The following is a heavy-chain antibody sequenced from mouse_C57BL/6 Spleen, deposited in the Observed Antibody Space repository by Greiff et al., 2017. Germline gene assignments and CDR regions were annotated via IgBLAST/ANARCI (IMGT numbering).Heavy chain of an antibody. CDR2: INPNNGGT. J-gene: IGHJ1*03. CDR1: GYTFTDYY. CDR3: ARRSTWYFDV. V-gene: IGHV1-26*01. Sequence: VQLQQSGPELVKPGASVKISCKASGYTFTDYYMNWVKQSHGKSLEWIGDINPNNGGTSYNQKFKGKATLTVDKSSSTAYMELRSLTSEDSAVYYCARRSTWYFDVWGTGTTGTVSS.